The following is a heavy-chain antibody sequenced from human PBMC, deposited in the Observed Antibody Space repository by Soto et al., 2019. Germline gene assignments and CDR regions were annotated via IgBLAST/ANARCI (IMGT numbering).Heavy chain of an antibody. V-gene: IGHV3-48*03. CDR1: GFTFISYE. J-gene: IGHJ6*02. Sequence: PGGSLRLSCAASGFTFISYEMNWVRQAPGKGLEWVSYISSSGSTVYCADSVKGRFTISRDNTKNSLYLQMNSLGAEDTAVYYCAKGKESTAADYYYALDVWGQGTTVTVSS. D-gene: IGHD1-1*01. CDR2: ISSSGSTV. CDR3: AKGKESTAADYYYALDV.